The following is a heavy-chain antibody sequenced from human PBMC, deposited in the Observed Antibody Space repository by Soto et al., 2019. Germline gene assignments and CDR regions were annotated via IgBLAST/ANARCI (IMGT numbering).Heavy chain of an antibody. V-gene: IGHV3-74*01. J-gene: IGHJ3*01. D-gene: IGHD2-21*01. CDR2: VNMDGSVT. CDR3: ARPRTMWSSGFDV. CDR1: GFTFSDHW. Sequence: EEHLVESGGGLVQPGGSLRLSCVASGFTFSDHWIHWVRQSPGQGLESISRVNMDGSVTDYADSVRGRFTISRDNAKNTLYLQMNSLRAEDTPVYYCARPRTMWSSGFDVWGQGTMVTVS.